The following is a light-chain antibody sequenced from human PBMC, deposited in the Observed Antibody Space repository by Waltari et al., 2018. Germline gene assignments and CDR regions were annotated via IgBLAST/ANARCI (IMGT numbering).Light chain of an antibody. CDR3: QQYNNWPPKYT. J-gene: IGKJ2*01. Sequence: EIVMTHAPATLSASPGEIATLSCRASQTVSSNFAWYQQKPGRAPRLRIYGASTRATGIPARFSGSRSGTEFTLPISSLQSEDFAVYYCQQYNNWPPKYTFGQGTKLEIK. CDR1: QTVSSN. V-gene: IGKV3-15*01. CDR2: GAS.